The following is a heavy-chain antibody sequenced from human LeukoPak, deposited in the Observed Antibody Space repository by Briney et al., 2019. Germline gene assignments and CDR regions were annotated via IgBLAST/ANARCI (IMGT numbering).Heavy chain of an antibody. CDR1: GGSITSSSYY. CDR3: ARVTGYRIEDYFDY. J-gene: IGHJ4*02. CDR2: IYYSGST. D-gene: IGHD6-13*01. Sequence: SQTLSLTCTVSGGSITSSSYYWSWIRQPPGKGLEWIGYIYYSGSTNYNPSLKSRVTISVETSKNEFSLKLRSVTAADTAVYYCARVTGYRIEDYFDYWGQGTLVTVSS. V-gene: IGHV4-61*01.